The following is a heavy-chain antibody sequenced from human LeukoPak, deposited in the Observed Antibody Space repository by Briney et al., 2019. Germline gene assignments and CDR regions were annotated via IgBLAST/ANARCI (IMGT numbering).Heavy chain of an antibody. D-gene: IGHD6-13*01. V-gene: IGHV4-61*02. J-gene: IGHJ4*02. CDR3: ARGGTAGHFDY. Sequence: SQTLSLTCTVSGGSISSGSYYWSWIRQPAGKGLEWIGRIYTSGSTNYNPSLKSRVTISVDTTKNQFSLKLSSVTAADTAVYYCARGGTAGHFDYWGQGTLVTVSS. CDR1: GGSISSGSYY. CDR2: IYTSGST.